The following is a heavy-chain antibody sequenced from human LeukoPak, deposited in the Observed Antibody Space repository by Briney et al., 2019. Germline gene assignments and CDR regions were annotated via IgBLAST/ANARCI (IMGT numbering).Heavy chain of an antibody. CDR1: GGSISSGGYY. D-gene: IGHD2-15*01. CDR2: IYYSGST. CDR3: AREAYCSGGSCYPHFDY. Sequence: PSETLSLTCTVSGGSISSGGYYWSWIRQHPGKGLEWIGYIYYSGSTYYNPSLKGRVTISVDTSKNQFSLKLSSVTAADTAVYYCAREAYCSGGSCYPHFDYWGQGTLVTVSS. V-gene: IGHV4-31*03. J-gene: IGHJ4*02.